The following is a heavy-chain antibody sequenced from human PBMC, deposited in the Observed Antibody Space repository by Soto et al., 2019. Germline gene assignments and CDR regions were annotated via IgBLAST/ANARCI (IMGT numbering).Heavy chain of an antibody. J-gene: IGHJ5*02. CDR1: GGSISRSTYY. D-gene: IGHD6-6*01. Sequence: PSETLSLSCAVSGGSISRSTYYWYWIRHPPGKGLEWIGAMYYTGNKNYNPSLESRVTMSVDTSKNQFSLKLSSVTPTDTAVYYCARRSSSSLGSLFDPWGRGILVTSPQ. CDR2: MYYTGNK. CDR3: ARRSSSSLGSLFDP. V-gene: IGHV4-39*01.